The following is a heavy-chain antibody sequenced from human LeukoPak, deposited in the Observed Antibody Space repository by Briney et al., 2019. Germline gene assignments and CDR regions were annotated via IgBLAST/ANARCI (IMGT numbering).Heavy chain of an antibody. Sequence: TGGSLRLSCAASGFTFSSYAMSWVRQAPGKGLEWVSAISGSGCSTYYADSVKGRFTISRDNSKNTLYLQMNSLRAEDTAVYHCVRVRRFSDGYGSDCWGQGTLVTVSS. CDR2: ISGSGCST. J-gene: IGHJ4*02. V-gene: IGHV3-23*01. D-gene: IGHD5-18*01. CDR3: VRVRRFSDGYGSDC. CDR1: GFTFSSYA.